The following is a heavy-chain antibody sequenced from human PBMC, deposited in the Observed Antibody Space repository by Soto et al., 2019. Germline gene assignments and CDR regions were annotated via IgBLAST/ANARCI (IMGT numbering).Heavy chain of an antibody. Sequence: SETLSLTCIVSGGSISSNDFYWSWIRQHPGKGLEWIGYIYYSGNTYYNPSLKSRVTILVDTSKNQFSLKLSSVTAADTAVYYCARDRRLITMVRGVSLWFDPWGQGTLVTVSS. CDR1: GGSISSNDFY. J-gene: IGHJ5*02. CDR3: ARDRRLITMVRGVSLWFDP. V-gene: IGHV4-31*03. D-gene: IGHD3-10*01. CDR2: IYYSGNT.